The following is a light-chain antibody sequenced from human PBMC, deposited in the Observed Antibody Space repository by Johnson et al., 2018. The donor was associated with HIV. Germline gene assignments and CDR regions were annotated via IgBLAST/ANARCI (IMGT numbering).Light chain of an antibody. Sequence: QSVLTQPPSVSAAPGQKVTILCSGSSSNIGSKYVSWYQQLQGTAPKLLIYENNKRPSGIPDPFSGSKHGTSATLGIPGLQTGDEADYYCGTWHSALSGGGVFGTGTRVTVL. V-gene: IGLV1-51*02. CDR3: GTWHSALSGGGV. CDR2: ENN. CDR1: SSNIGSKY. J-gene: IGLJ1*01.